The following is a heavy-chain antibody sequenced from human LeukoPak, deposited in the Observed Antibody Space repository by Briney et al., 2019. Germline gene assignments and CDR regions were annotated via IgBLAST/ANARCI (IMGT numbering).Heavy chain of an antibody. Sequence: GGSLRHSCAASGFTFSDYYMSWIRQAPGKGLEWVSYISSSGSTINYADSVKGRFTISRDNAKNSLYLQMNSLRAEDTAVYYCARWVRGVNIPVDGYYYGMDVWGQGTTVTVSS. J-gene: IGHJ6*02. CDR3: ARWVRGVNIPVDGYYYGMDV. CDR2: ISSSGSTI. V-gene: IGHV3-11*01. CDR1: GFTFSDYY. D-gene: IGHD3-10*01.